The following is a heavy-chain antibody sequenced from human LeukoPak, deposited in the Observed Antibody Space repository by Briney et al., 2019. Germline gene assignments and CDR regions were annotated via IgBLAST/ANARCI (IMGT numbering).Heavy chain of an antibody. CDR1: GYTFTSYY. CDR2: INPSGGST. J-gene: IGHJ4*02. CDR3: ARDQEAFDY. Sequence: ASVKVSCKASGYTFTSYYMHWVRQAPGQGLEWLGIINPSGGSTSYAQKFQGRVTVTRDTSTSTVHMELSGLRSEDTAVYYCARDQEAFDYWGQGTLVTVSS. V-gene: IGHV1-46*01.